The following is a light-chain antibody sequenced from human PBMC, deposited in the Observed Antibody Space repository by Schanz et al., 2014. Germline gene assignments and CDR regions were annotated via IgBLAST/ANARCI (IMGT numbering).Light chain of an antibody. V-gene: IGLV2-23*01. CDR3: CSYAGSSTWV. Sequence: QSVLTQPASVSGSPGQSITISCTGTSSDVGGYNLVSWYQQHPARAPKLIIYEASKRPSGVSNRISGSKSGNTASLTISGVQAEDEADYYCCSYAGSSTWVFGGGTKVTVL. J-gene: IGLJ3*02. CDR2: EAS. CDR1: SSDVGGYNL.